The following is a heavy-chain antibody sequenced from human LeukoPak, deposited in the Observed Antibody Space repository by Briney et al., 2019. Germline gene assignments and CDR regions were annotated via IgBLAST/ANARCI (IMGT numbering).Heavy chain of an antibody. D-gene: IGHD6-19*01. J-gene: IGHJ4*02. V-gene: IGHV3-30*02. CDR3: AKGPSQGATWLGDY. CDR2: IRHDESVR. CDR1: GFTFSSYG. Sequence: GGSLRLSCAASGFTFSSYGMLWVRQAPGKGLEWVAFIRHDESVRYYADSVKGRLTISRDNSKNTLSLQMNSLRPEDTAVYYCAKGPSQGATWLGDYWGQGILVTVSS.